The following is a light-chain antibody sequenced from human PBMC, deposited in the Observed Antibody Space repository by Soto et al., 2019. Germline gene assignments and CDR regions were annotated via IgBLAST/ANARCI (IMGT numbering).Light chain of an antibody. CDR1: QGISNS. CDR2: AAS. Sequence: DIPMTQSPSSLSASVGDRVTITCRASQGISNSLAWYQQKPGKVPKLLIYAASTLQSGVPSRFRGSGSGTDFTLTISSLQPEDVATYYCQKYSSVPVTFGQGTRLEIK. V-gene: IGKV1-27*01. J-gene: IGKJ5*01. CDR3: QKYSSVPVT.